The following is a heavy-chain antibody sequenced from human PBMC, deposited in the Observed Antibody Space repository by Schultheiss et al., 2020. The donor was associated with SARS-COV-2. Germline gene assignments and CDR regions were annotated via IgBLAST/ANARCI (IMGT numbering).Heavy chain of an antibody. CDR2: ISYSGST. V-gene: IGHV4-31*03. Sequence: SQTLSLTCTVSGGSISSGGYYWSWIRQHPGKGLEWIGYISYSGSTYYNPSLKSRVTISVDTSKNQFSLKLSSVTAADTAVYYCARLAAAGTEGTDYWGQGTLVTVSS. CDR3: ARLAAAGTEGTDY. J-gene: IGHJ4*02. CDR1: GGSISSGGYY. D-gene: IGHD6-13*01.